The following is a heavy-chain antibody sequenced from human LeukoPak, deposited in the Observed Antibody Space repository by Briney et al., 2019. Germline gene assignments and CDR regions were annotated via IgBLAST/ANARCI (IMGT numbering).Heavy chain of an antibody. CDR3: ASADRVGAVDY. CDR1: GFIFRSYW. J-gene: IGHJ4*02. D-gene: IGHD1-26*01. V-gene: IGHV3-7*01. CDR2: INEDGREK. Sequence: GGSLRLPCAASGFIFRSYWMSWVRQAPGKGLEWVANINEDGREKYHVDSVEGRFTISSDNAKNSLYLQMNSRGVEDTAVYYCASADRVGAVDYWGQGSLVTVSS.